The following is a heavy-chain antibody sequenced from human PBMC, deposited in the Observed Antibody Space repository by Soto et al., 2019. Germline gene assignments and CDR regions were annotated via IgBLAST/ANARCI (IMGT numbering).Heavy chain of an antibody. Sequence: SVKVSCKASGGTFSSYAISWVRQAPGQGLEWMGGIIPIFGTANYAQKFQGRVTITADESTSTAYMELSSLRSEDAAVYYCARGPPRFEILYYAFDPWGQGTLVTVSA. J-gene: IGHJ5*02. CDR1: GGTFSSYA. V-gene: IGHV1-69*13. CDR3: ARGPPRFEILYYAFDP. CDR2: IIPIFGTA. D-gene: IGHD2-8*01.